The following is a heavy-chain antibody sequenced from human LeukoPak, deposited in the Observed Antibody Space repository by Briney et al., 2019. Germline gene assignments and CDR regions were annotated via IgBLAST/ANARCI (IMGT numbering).Heavy chain of an antibody. D-gene: IGHD4-23*01. CDR3: ASRAYGGVRGNSTYYYGMDV. V-gene: IGHV1-69*04. Sequence: GASVKVSCKASGGTFSSYAISWVRQAPGRGLEWMGRIIPIFGIANYAQKFQGRVTITADKSTSTAYMELSSLRSEDTAVYYCASRAYGGVRGNSTYYYGMDVWGKGTTVTVSS. CDR2: IIPIFGIA. J-gene: IGHJ6*04. CDR1: GGTFSSYA.